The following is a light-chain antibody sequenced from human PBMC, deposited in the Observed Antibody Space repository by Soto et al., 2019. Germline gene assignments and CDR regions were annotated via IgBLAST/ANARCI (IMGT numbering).Light chain of an antibody. CDR1: QSVSSN. V-gene: IGKV3-15*01. Sequence: EIVMMQSPATLSVSPGERATLSCRASQSVSSNLAWYQQKPGQAPRLLIYGASTRATGIPARFSGSGSGTEITLTISSLQSEDFAVYYCQQYNNWPPEYTFGQGTKLEIK. J-gene: IGKJ2*01. CDR3: QQYNNWPPEYT. CDR2: GAS.